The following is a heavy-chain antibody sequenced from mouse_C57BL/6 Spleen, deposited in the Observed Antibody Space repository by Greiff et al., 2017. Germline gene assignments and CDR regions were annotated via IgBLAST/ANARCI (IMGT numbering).Heavy chain of an antibody. D-gene: IGHD1-1*01. V-gene: IGHV1-64*01. CDR3: ARGTGSGGYAMDY. Sequence: QVQLQQPGAELVKPGASVKLSCKASGYTFTSYRMHWVKQRPGQGLEWIGMFHPNSGSTNYNEKFKSKATLTVDKSSSTAYMQLSSLSSDDSAVYYYARGTGSGGYAMDYWGQGTSVTVSS. CDR1: GYTFTSYR. CDR2: FHPNSGST. J-gene: IGHJ4*01.